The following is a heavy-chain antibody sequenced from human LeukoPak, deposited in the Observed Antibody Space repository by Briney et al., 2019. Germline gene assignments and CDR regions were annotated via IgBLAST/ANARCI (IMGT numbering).Heavy chain of an antibody. CDR2: IRYDGSNK. J-gene: IGHJ4*02. Sequence: GGSLRLSCAASGFTFSSYGMHWVRQAPGKGLEWVAFIRYDGSNKYYADPVKGRFTISRDNSKNTLYLQMNSLRAEDTAVYYCAKDGIAAWTFDYWGQGTLVTVSS. CDR3: AKDGIAAWTFDY. V-gene: IGHV3-30*02. D-gene: IGHD6-13*01. CDR1: GFTFSSYG.